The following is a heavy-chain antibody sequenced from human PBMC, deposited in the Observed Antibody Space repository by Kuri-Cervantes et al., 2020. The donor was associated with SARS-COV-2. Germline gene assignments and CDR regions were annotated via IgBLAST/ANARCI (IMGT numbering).Heavy chain of an antibody. Sequence: ASVKVSCKASGYTYTSYYMLWVRQAPGQGLEWMGIINPSGGSTSYAQKFQGRVTMTRDTSTSTVYMELSSLRSEDTAVYYCAREAGYYDMLLTPSYYYYYYGMDVWGQGTTVTVSS. CDR1: GYTYTSYY. CDR2: INPSGGST. D-gene: IGHD3-9*01. V-gene: IGHV1-46*01. J-gene: IGHJ6*02. CDR3: AREAGYYDMLLTPSYYYYYYGMDV.